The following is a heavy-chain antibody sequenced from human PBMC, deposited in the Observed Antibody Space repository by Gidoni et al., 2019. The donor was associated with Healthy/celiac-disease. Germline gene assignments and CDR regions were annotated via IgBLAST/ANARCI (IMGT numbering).Heavy chain of an antibody. CDR2: IYYSGST. J-gene: IGHJ4*02. D-gene: IGHD3-22*01. V-gene: IGHV4-31*03. CDR3: ARSSGYHYYFDY. Sequence: QVQLQESGPGLVKPSQTLSLTCTVSGRSISSGGYYCSWIRQHPGKGLEWIGYIYYSGSTYYNPSLKSRVTISVDTSKNQFSLKLSSVTAADTAVYYCARSSGYHYYFDYWGQGTLVTVSS. CDR1: GRSISSGGYY.